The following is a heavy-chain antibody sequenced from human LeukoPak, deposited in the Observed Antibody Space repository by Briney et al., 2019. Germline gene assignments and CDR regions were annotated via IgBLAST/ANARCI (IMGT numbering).Heavy chain of an antibody. D-gene: IGHD3-16*01. V-gene: IGHV3-74*01. J-gene: IGHJ4*02. CDR1: GFTFSKYW. CDR2: IDDDGSRR. CDR3: ARDGSYYDYVWGSYRHFDY. Sequence: GGSLRLSCAASGFTFSKYWMHWVRQAPGKGLVWVSRIDDDGSRRNCADSVKGRFTISRDNAKNSLYLQMNSLRAEDTAVYYCARDGSYYDYVWGSYRHFDYWGQGTLVTVSS.